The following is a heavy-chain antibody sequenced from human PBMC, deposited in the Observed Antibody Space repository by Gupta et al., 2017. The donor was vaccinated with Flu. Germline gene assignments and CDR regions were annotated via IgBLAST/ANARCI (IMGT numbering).Heavy chain of an antibody. V-gene: IGHV3-21*06. D-gene: IGHD1-20*01. CDR3: ARAVIGLSGTTFYYFGMDV. Sequence: KGLEWVSSISGRGNNIYYAASVKGRFTISRDNAKSSLFLQMNSLRAEDTAVYYCARAVIGLSGTTFYYFGMDVWGQGTTVTVSS. J-gene: IGHJ6*02. CDR2: ISGRGNNI.